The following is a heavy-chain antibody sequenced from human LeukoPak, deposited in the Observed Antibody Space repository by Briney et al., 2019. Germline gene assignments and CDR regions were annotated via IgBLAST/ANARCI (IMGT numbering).Heavy chain of an antibody. CDR3: ARDEWLAAAGNWFDP. V-gene: IGHV1-69*05. J-gene: IGHJ5*02. Sequence: SVKVSCKASGGTFSSYAISWVRQAPGQGLEWMGRITPIFGTANYAQKFQGRVTITTDESTSTAYMELSSLRSEDTAVYYCARDEWLAAAGNWFDPWGQGTLVTVSS. CDR1: GGTFSSYA. D-gene: IGHD6-13*01. CDR2: ITPIFGTA.